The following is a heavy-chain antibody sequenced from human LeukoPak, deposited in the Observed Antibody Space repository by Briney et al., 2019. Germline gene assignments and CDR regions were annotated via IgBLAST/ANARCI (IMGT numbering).Heavy chain of an antibody. Sequence: GGSLRLSCAASGFTFSDDYMSWIRQAPGKGLEWVSYISSSSSYTNYADSVKGRFTISRDNAKNSLYLQMNSLRAEDTAVYYCARTHYRFDYWGQGTLVTVSS. J-gene: IGHJ4*02. D-gene: IGHD1-26*01. CDR3: ARTHYRFDY. V-gene: IGHV3-11*06. CDR2: ISSSSSYT. CDR1: GFTFSDDY.